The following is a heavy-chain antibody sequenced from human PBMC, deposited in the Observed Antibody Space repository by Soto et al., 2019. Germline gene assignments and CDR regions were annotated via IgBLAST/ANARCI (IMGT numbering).Heavy chain of an antibody. CDR3: VRGYCTTSPCSGDFQF. CDR1: GYKFTTYF. CDR2: IHPSGDT. V-gene: IGHV1-46*04. J-gene: IGHJ1*01. Sequence: QVQLVQSGAELKNPGASVKVACKASGYKFTTYFIHWVRQAPGQGLEWMGMIHPSGDTGYAQKLRGRVTMTIDTSTTTAYMELRNLTSEDTAVYFSVRGYCTTSPCSGDFQFWGQGTLVTVSS. D-gene: IGHD2-15*01.